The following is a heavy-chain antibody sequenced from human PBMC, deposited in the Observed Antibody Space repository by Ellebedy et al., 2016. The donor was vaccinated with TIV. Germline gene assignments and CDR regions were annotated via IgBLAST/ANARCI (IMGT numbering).Heavy chain of an antibody. D-gene: IGHD3-10*01. Sequence: SETLSLTXTVSGGSMTTTLHYWAWVRQPPGKGLEWIGTIHYSGSTYYSPSLKSRVTISVDTSKNQFSLKLSSVTAADTAVYYCARDGYYGSGSYYSQSNYYGMDVWGQGTTVTVSS. J-gene: IGHJ6*02. CDR3: ARDGYYGSGSYYSQSNYYGMDV. V-gene: IGHV4-39*07. CDR1: GGSMTTTLHY. CDR2: IHYSGST.